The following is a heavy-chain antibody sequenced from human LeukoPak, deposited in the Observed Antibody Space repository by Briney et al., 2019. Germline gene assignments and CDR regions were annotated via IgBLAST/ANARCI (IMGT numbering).Heavy chain of an antibody. J-gene: IGHJ4*02. CDR3: ATYGGIAAAPLDY. D-gene: IGHD6-13*01. CDR2: IYYSGST. Sequence: SETPSLTCTVSGGSISSYYWSWIRQPPGKGLEWIGYIYYSGSTNYNPSLKSRVTISVDTSKNQFSLKLSSVTAADTAVYYCATYGGIAAAPLDYWGQGTLVTVSS. V-gene: IGHV4-59*01. CDR1: GGSISSYY.